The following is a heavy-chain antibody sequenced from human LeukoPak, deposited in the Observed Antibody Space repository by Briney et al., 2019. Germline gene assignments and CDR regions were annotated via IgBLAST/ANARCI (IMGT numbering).Heavy chain of an antibody. J-gene: IGHJ4*02. Sequence: GGSLRLSCAASGFTFSSYWMSWVRQAPGKGLEWVANIKQDGSEKYYVDSVKGRFTISRDNAKNSLYLQMNSLRAEDTAVYYCAREGYDILTSQTSFDYWGQGTLVTVSS. CDR2: IKQDGSEK. CDR1: GFTFSSYW. V-gene: IGHV3-7*01. D-gene: IGHD3-9*01. CDR3: AREGYDILTSQTSFDY.